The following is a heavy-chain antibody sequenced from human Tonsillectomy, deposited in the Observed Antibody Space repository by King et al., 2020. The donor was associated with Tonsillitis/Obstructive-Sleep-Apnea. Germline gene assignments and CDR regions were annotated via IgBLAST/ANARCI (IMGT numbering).Heavy chain of an antibody. CDR3: AKGRTFYYYYMDV. D-gene: IGHD3-16*01. V-gene: IGHV3-43*01. CDR2: ISGDGGTT. Sequence: VQLVESGGVVVQPGGSLRLSCAASGFTFDDYSMNWVRQAPGKGLEWVSLISGDGGTTYYADSVKGRFTISRDNSRNSLYLQMNSLRTEDTALYYCAKGRTFYYYYMDVGGKGTTVTVSS. J-gene: IGHJ6*03. CDR1: GFTFDDYS.